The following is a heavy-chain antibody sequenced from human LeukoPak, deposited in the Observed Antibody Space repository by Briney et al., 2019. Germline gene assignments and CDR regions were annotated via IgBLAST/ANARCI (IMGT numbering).Heavy chain of an antibody. Sequence: SETLSLTCAVYGGSFSGYYWSWIRQPPGKGLEWIGEINHSGSTNYNPSLKSRVTISVDTSNNQFSLKLSSVTAADTAVYYCARSKGYSSWYYFDYCGQGTLVTVSS. J-gene: IGHJ4*02. CDR1: GGSFSGYY. CDR2: INHSGST. V-gene: IGHV4-34*01. CDR3: ARSKGYSSWYYFDY. D-gene: IGHD6-13*01.